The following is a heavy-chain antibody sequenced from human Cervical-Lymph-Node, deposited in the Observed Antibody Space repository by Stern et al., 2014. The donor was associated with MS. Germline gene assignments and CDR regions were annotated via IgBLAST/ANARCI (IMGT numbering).Heavy chain of an antibody. CDR2: INAGNVNT. CDR3: ARQGDHSSGWYGNQWFDP. Sequence: VQLVESGAEVKKPGASVKVSCKASGYTFTSYAMHWVRQAPGQRLEWMGWINAGNVNTKYSQKFQGRVTITRDTSASTAYMELSSLRSEDTAVYYCARQGDHSSGWYGNQWFDPWGQGTLVTVSS. D-gene: IGHD6-19*01. J-gene: IGHJ5*02. CDR1: GYTFTSYA. V-gene: IGHV1-3*01.